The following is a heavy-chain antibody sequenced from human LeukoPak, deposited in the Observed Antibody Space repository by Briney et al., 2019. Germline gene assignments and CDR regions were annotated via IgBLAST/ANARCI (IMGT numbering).Heavy chain of an antibody. CDR2: INHSGST. D-gene: IGHD2/OR15-2a*01. V-gene: IGHV4-34*01. CDR1: GGSFSGYY. J-gene: IGHJ6*03. Sequence: SETLSLTCAVYGGSFSGYYWSWIRQPPGKGLEWIGEINHSGSTNYNPSPKSRVTISVDTSKNQFSLKLSSVTAADTAVYYCARHNNYYYYYMDVWGKGTTVTVSS. CDR3: ARHNNYYYYYMDV.